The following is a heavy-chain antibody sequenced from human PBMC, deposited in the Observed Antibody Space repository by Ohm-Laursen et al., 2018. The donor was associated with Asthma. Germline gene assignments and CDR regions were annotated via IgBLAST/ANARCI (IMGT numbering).Heavy chain of an antibody. CDR1: GFTFSSYG. J-gene: IGHJ6*02. D-gene: IGHD4-17*01. CDR3: ARDKVTIYYYYYGMDV. V-gene: IGHV3-30*03. CDR2: ISYDGSNK. Sequence: SLRLSCSASGFTFSSYGMHWVRQAPGKGLEWVAVISYDGSNKYYADSVKGRFTIPRDNSKNTLYLQMNSLRAEDTAVYYCARDKVTIYYYYYGMDVRGQGTTVTVSS.